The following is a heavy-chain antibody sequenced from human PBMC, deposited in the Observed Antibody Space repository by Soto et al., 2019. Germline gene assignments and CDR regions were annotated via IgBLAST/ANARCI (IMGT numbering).Heavy chain of an antibody. D-gene: IGHD6-19*01. Sequence: ASVKVSCKASGYSFTSLDINWVRQTAGQGLEWMGWMEPSTGRTGYAQKLQGRVTMTTDTSTSTAYMELRSLRSDDTAVYYCARSVAGTEDVVWFDPWGQGTLVTVSS. CDR3: ARSVAGTEDVVWFDP. V-gene: IGHV1-8*01. CDR1: GYSFTSLD. J-gene: IGHJ5*02. CDR2: MEPSTGRT.